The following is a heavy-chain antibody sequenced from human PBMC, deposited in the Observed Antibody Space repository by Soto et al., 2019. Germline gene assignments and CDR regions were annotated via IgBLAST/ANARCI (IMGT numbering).Heavy chain of an antibody. V-gene: IGHV4-31*03. CDR3: ARDADYGGSRGGMDV. CDR1: GGSVNNADYF. D-gene: IGHD4-17*01. Sequence: QVRLEESGPGLVKPSETLSLICSVSGGSVNNADYFWSWIRHHPENGLEWIGYIYYSGSTPYNPSFQARANRSIDTSKNQFSLRVNSVTVADTAVYFCARDADYGGSRGGMDVWGRGTTVTVSS. CDR2: IYYSGST. J-gene: IGHJ6*02.